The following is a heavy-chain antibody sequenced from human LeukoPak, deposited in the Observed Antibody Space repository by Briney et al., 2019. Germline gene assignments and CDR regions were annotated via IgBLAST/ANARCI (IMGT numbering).Heavy chain of an antibody. CDR2: IYYSGST. D-gene: IGHD2-21*01. CDR3: ARVVGGSDAFDI. Sequence: PSQTLSLTCTVSGGSISSGGYYWSWIRQHPGKGLEWIGYIYYSGSTYYNPSLKSRVTISVDTSKNQFSLKLSSVTAADTAVYYCARVVGGSDAFDIWGQGTTVTVSS. V-gene: IGHV4-31*03. J-gene: IGHJ3*02. CDR1: GGSISSGGYY.